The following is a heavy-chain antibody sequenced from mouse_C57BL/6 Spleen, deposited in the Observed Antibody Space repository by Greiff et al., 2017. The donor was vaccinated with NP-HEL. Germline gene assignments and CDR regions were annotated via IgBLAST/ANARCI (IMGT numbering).Heavy chain of an antibody. CDR2: IWSGGST. CDR1: GFSLTSYG. Sequence: QVQLVESGPGLVQPSQSLSITCTVSGFSLTSYGVHWVRQPPGKGLEWLGVIWSGGSTDYNAAFISRLSISKDNSKSQVFFKMNSLQADDTAIYYCAKNDMAYDRRAYYAMDYWGQGTSVTVSS. CDR3: AKNDMAYDRRAYYAMDY. V-gene: IGHV2-4*01. J-gene: IGHJ4*01. D-gene: IGHD2-12*01.